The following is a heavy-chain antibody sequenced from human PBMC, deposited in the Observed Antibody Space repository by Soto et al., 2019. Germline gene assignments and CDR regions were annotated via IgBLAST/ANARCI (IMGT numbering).Heavy chain of an antibody. V-gene: IGHV3-7*01. Sequence: GGSLRLSCVASGFTFTTYWMSWVRQAPGKGLEWVANIRQDGGAQYYVDSVKGRFTISRDNAKNSVYLQMDSLRVEDTAIYYCARSRSGAVADSFDSWGQGTLVTVSS. CDR2: IRQDGGAQ. D-gene: IGHD3-10*01. CDR1: GFTFTTYW. CDR3: ARSRSGAVADSFDS. J-gene: IGHJ4*02.